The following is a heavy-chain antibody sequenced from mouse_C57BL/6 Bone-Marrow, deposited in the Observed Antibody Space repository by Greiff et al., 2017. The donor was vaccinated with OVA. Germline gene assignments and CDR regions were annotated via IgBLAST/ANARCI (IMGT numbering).Heavy chain of an antibody. CDR1: GFTFSDYG. V-gene: IGHV5-17*01. J-gene: IGHJ2*01. D-gene: IGHD2-4*01. CDR3: ARSDYDYFDY. CDR2: ISSGSSTI. Sequence: EVMLVESGGGLVKPGGSLKLSCAASGFTFSDYGMHWVRQAPEKGLEWVAYISSGSSTIYYADTVKGRFTISRDNAKNTLFLQMTSLRAEDTAMDYCARSDYDYFDYWGQGTTLTVSS.